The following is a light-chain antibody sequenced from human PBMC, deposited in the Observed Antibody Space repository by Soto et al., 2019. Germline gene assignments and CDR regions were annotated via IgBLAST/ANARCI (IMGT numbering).Light chain of an antibody. CDR2: DAS. V-gene: IGKV3-15*01. J-gene: IGKJ1*01. CDR3: QQSNNWPKT. CDR1: QSVSSS. Sequence: EIVMTQSPATLSVSPGETATLSCRASQSVSSSLAWYQQKPGQATRLLISDASTRAAGLPARFSGSGSGTEFTLSISSLQSEDFAVYFCQQSNNWPKTFGQGTKVEMK.